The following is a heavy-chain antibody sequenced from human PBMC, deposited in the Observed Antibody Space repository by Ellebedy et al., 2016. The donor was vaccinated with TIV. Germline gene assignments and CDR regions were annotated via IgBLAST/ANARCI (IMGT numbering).Heavy chain of an antibody. J-gene: IGHJ4*02. D-gene: IGHD2-15*01. CDR3: VRGYCSGDNYQRPY. Sequence: PGGSLRLSCAASGFTFNYFWMNLVRQTPGKGLEWVANTNRDGSDKYYVDSVKGRFTISRDNAKNTLYLQMNNVRAEDTAIYYCVRGYCSGDNYQRPYWGQGTPVTVSS. CDR2: TNRDGSDK. V-gene: IGHV3-7*01. CDR1: GFTFNYFW.